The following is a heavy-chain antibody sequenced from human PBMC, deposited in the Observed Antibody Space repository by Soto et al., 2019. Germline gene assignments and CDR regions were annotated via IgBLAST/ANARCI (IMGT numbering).Heavy chain of an antibody. CDR2: IYWDDDK. Sequence: QITLKESGPTLVKPTQTLTLTCTFSGFSLTTNGVGVGWIRQPPGKALEWLALIYWDDDKRYSPSLKSRLTITKDTSKNQVVLTMTNMDPVDTATYYCARNYDFWSGPDYYYYMDGWGKGPRSPSL. D-gene: IGHD3-3*01. J-gene: IGHJ6*03. CDR3: ARNYDFWSGPDYYYYMDG. V-gene: IGHV2-5*02. CDR1: GFSLTTNGVG.